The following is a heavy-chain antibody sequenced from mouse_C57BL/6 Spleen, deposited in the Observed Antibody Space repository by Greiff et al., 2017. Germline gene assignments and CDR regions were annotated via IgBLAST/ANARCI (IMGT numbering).Heavy chain of an antibody. Sequence: VHVKQSGAELVKPGASVKLSCTASGFNITNYYMEWVKQRTEQGLEWIGRIDPEDGGTNYAAKFHGKATMTADTSSNTAYLQRSSLTSEDTAVYYCARGPWAYWGQGTLVTVSA. V-gene: IGHV14-2*01. CDR3: ARGPWAY. CDR2: IDPEDGGT. J-gene: IGHJ3*01. CDR1: GFNITNYY.